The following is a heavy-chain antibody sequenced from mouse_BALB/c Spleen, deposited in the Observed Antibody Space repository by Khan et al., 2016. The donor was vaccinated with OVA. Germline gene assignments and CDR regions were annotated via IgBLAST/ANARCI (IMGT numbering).Heavy chain of an antibody. V-gene: IGHV3-2*02. CDR2: ISSSGRT. J-gene: IGHJ4*01. CDR1: GYSITSDYA. D-gene: IGHD4-1*01. Sequence: EVQLQESGPGLVKPSQSLSLTCTVTGYSITSDYAWNWIRQFPGNKLEWMGYISSSGRTTYNPSLNSRISITRATSKDQFFLQLNSVTSEDTATYYVASELGRYYAMDYWGQGTSVTVSS. CDR3: ASELGRYYAMDY.